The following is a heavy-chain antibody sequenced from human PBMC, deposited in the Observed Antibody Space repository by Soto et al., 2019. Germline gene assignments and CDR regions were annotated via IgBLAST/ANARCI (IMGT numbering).Heavy chain of an antibody. CDR1: VFTFIDYY. J-gene: IGHJ4*02. CDR2: ISSSNIYA. CDR3: ARSHDYGDYQGSPFDY. Sequence: GWSLRLSCAASVFTFIDYYMSWIRQAPGQGLEWVSYISSSNIYANYAESVKGRFTISRDNTKNSLHLQMNSLRAEDTAVYFCARSHDYGDYQGSPFDYWGQGTLVTVSS. V-gene: IGHV3-11*06. D-gene: IGHD4-17*01.